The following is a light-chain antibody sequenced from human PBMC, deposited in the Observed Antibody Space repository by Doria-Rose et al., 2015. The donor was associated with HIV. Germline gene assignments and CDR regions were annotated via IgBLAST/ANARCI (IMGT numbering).Light chain of an antibody. V-gene: IGKV1-5*03. CDR1: QSITRW. CDR2: TAS. J-gene: IGKJ2*02. CDR3: QQYNSYSPWT. Sequence: DIRVTQSPSTLSASVGDSVTITCRASQSITRWLAWYQQKPEKAPKLLIYTASLLERGVPSRFSGSGSGTEFTLTISSLQPDDFATYYCQQYNSYSPWTFGPGTKLEIK.